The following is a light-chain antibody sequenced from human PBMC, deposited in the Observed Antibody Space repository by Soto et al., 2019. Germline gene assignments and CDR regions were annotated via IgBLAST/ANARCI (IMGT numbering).Light chain of an antibody. J-gene: IGKJ1*01. CDR2: AAS. CDR3: QQSYSTPQT. Sequence: DIQMTQSPSSLSASVGNRFTITCRASHSISRYLNWYQKKPGKAPKLLIYAASSLQSGVPSRLSGSGYGTAVTITVSSMKNEDFETYYCQQSYSTPQTFGQGTKVDIK. V-gene: IGKV1-39*01. CDR1: HSISRY.